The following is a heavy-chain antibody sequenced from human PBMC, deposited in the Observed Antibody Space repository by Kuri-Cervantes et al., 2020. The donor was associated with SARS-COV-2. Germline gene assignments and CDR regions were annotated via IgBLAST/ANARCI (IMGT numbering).Heavy chain of an antibody. CDR1: GFTFSSHA. CDR2: IVGPSNSYI. CDR3: ARVYYYYGMDV. V-gene: IGHV3-21*06. Sequence: GESLKISCAASGFTFSSHAMIWVRQAPGKGLEWVSSIVGPSNSYIYYADSVKGRFTMSRDNAKDSLYLQMNSLRADDTAVYYCARVYYYYGMDVWGQGTTVTVSS. J-gene: IGHJ6*02.